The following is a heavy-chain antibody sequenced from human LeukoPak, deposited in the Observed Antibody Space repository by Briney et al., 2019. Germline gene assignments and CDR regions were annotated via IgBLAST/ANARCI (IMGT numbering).Heavy chain of an antibody. D-gene: IGHD3-22*01. CDR3: ATEGQYYDSSGYPTWTFDS. CDR1: GFTVSSSY. Sequence: GGSLRLSCAASGFTVSSSYMSWVRQAPGKGLEWVSVIYSGGSTYYADSVKGRFTFSRDNSKNTLYLQMNSLRAEDTAVYYCATEGQYYDSSGYPTWTFDSWGQGTQVTVSS. CDR2: IYSGGST. V-gene: IGHV3-66*02. J-gene: IGHJ4*02.